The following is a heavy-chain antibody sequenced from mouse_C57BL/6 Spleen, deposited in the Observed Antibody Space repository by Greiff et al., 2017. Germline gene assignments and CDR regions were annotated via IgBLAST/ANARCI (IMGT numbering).Heavy chain of an antibody. J-gene: IGHJ3*01. CDR3: ARCLYEYDLWFAY. Sequence: QVQLQQPGAELVKPGASVKLSCKASGYTFTSYWMHWVKQRPGQGLEWIGMIHPTSGSTNYNEKFKSKATLTVDKSSSTAYMQLSSLTSEDSAVYYCARCLYEYDLWFAYWGQGTLVTVSA. V-gene: IGHV1-64*01. CDR1: GYTFTSYW. D-gene: IGHD2-4*01. CDR2: IHPTSGST.